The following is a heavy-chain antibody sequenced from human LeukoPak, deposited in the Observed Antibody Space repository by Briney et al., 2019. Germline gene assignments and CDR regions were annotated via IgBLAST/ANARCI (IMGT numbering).Heavy chain of an antibody. V-gene: IGHV3-15*01. CDR2: IKSKTDGGTT. CDR1: GFTFSNAW. Sequence: GGSLRLSCATSGFTFSNAWMTWVRQAPGKGLEWVGLIKSKTDGGTTDYAAPVKGRFTISRDDSKTTLYLQMNSLKAEDTAVYYCTTGAWIQLWLADYWGRGTLVTVSS. CDR3: TTGAWIQLWLADY. J-gene: IGHJ4*02. D-gene: IGHD5-18*01.